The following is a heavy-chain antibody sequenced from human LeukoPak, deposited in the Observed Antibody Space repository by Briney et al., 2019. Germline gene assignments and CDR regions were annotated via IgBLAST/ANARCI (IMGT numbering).Heavy chain of an antibody. D-gene: IGHD3-10*01. CDR2: ISRNSGSI. CDR1: GFTFDDYA. CDR3: AKDKLVRGVSNWFDP. Sequence: GGSLRLSCAASGFTFDDYAMHWVRQAPGKGLEWVSGISRNSGSIGYADSVKGRFTISRDNAKNSLYLQMNSLRAEDTALYYCAKDKLVRGVSNWFDPWGQGTLVTVSS. V-gene: IGHV3-9*01. J-gene: IGHJ5*02.